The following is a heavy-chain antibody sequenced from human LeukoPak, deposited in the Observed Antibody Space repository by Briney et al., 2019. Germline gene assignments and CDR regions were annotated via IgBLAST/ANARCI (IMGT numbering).Heavy chain of an antibody. Sequence: SETLSLTCTVSGGSISSHYWSWIRQPPGKGLEWIGYIYYSGSTNYNPSLKSRVTISVDTSENQFSLKLSSVTAADTAVYYCARYYYDSSGYYIDGHFDYWGQGTLVTVSS. CDR1: GGSISSHY. CDR2: IYYSGST. CDR3: ARYYYDSSGYYIDGHFDY. D-gene: IGHD3-22*01. J-gene: IGHJ4*02. V-gene: IGHV4-59*11.